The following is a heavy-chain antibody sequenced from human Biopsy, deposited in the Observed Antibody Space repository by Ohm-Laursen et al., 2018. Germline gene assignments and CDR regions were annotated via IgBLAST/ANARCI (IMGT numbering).Heavy chain of an antibody. CDR3: ATAIDRRFDY. V-gene: IGHV3-11*01. D-gene: IGHD3-22*01. J-gene: IGHJ4*02. Sequence: GSLRLSCAASGFTFRDYYMSWIRQAPGKGLEFISYISSSSSTISYADSVKGRFTISRDNAKKSLYLQLNSLRAEDTAVYYCATAIDRRFDYWGQGTLVTVSS. CDR1: GFTFRDYY. CDR2: ISSSSSTI.